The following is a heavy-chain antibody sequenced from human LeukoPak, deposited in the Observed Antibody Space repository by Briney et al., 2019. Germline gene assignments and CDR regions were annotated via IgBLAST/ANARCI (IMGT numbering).Heavy chain of an antibody. Sequence: GESLRLSCAASGFTFSSYSMNWVRQAPGKGLEWVSSISSSSSYIYYADSVKGRFTISRDNAKNSLYLQMNSLRAEDTAVYYCAAFGVVMADYWGHGTLVTVSS. J-gene: IGHJ4*01. CDR2: ISSSSSYI. CDR3: AAFGVVMADY. D-gene: IGHD3-3*01. CDR1: GFTFSSYS. V-gene: IGHV3-21*01.